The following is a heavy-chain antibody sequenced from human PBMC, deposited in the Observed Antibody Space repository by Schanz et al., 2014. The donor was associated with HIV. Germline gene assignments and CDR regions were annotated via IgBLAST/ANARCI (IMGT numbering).Heavy chain of an antibody. CDR1: GFAFNNYA. CDR3: ARDLHDYGDARTDY. J-gene: IGHJ4*02. V-gene: IGHV3-23*01. D-gene: IGHD4-17*01. CDR2: ISESGGRS. Sequence: EVQLLESGGGFVQPGGSLRLSCAASGFAFNNYAMTWVRQAPGKGLEWVSSISESGGRSYYADSVNGRFTISRDNSKNTLYLQMSRLGAEDTAVYYCARDLHDYGDARTDYWGQGILVTVSS.